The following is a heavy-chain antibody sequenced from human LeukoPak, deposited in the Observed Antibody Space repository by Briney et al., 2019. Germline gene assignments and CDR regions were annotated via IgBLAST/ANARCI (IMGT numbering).Heavy chain of an antibody. CDR3: ARGGSYYAY. CDR1: GGSIRSYD. J-gene: IGHJ4*02. V-gene: IGHV4-59*01. D-gene: IGHD1-26*01. Sequence: SETLSLTCTVSGGSIRSYDWSWIRQPPGRGLEWIGYIGYSGSTNYNPSLKNRVTISVATSKNQFSLKLSSVTAADTAVYYCARGGSYYAYWGQGILVTVSS. CDR2: IGYSGST.